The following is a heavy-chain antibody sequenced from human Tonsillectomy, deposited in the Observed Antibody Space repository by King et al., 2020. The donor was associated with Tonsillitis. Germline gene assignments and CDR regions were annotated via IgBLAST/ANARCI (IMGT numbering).Heavy chain of an antibody. V-gene: IGHV3-9*01. CDR2: ISWNSGSI. J-gene: IGHJ6*04. Sequence: QLVQSGGGLVQPGRSLRLSCAASGFTFDDYAMHWVRQAPGKGLEWVADISWNSGSINYADSVKGRFTISRQNAKNSLYLQMNSLRAEDTALYYCAKDRRAYGMDVWGKGTTVTVSS. CDR3: AKDRRAYGMDV. CDR1: GFTFDDYA.